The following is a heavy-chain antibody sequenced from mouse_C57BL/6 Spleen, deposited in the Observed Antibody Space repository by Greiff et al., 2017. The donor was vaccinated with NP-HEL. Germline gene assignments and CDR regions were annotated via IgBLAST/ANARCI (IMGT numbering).Heavy chain of an antibody. CDR1: GFTFSSYT. V-gene: IGHV5-9*01. CDR3: ARRSNYDYFDY. Sequence: EVKLVESGGGLVKPGGSLKLSCAASGFTFSSYTMSWVRQTPEKRLEWVATISGGGGNTYYPDSVKGRFTISRDNAKNTLYLQMSSLRSEDTALYYCARRSNYDYFDYWGQGTTLTVSS. D-gene: IGHD2-5*01. CDR2: ISGGGGNT. J-gene: IGHJ2*01.